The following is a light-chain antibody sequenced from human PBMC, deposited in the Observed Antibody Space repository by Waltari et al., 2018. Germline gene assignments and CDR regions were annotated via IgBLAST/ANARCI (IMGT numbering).Light chain of an antibody. V-gene: IGKV3-20*01. CDR2: GAS. Sequence: IVLTQSPGTLSLSPGERATLSCRASQSVSSSYLAWYHQNPGQAPRLLIYGASTRATGIPDRFSGSGSGTDFTLTISRLEPEDFAVYYCQQYGGSPLYTFGQGTKLEIK. CDR1: QSVSSSY. CDR3: QQYGGSPLYT. J-gene: IGKJ2*01.